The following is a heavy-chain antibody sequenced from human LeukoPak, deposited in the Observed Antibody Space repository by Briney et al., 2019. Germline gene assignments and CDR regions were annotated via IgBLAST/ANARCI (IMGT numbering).Heavy chain of an antibody. D-gene: IGHD1-26*01. CDR2: IKQDGSEK. V-gene: IGHV3-7*02. CDR1: GFTFSNYW. CDR3: ASGSPAGDY. J-gene: IGHJ4*02. Sequence: GGSLRLSCEVSGFTFSNYWMSWVRQAPGKGLEWVANIKQDGSEKYYLDSVKGRFTISRDNNKNSLYLEMTSLRAEDTALYYCASGSPAGDYWGPGTLVTVSS.